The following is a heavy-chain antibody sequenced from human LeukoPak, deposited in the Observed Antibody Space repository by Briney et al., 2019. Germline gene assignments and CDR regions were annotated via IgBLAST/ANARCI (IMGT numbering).Heavy chain of an antibody. J-gene: IGHJ4*02. V-gene: IGHV3-30-3*01. CDR2: ISYDGSNK. CDR1: GFTFSSYA. D-gene: IGHD4-11*01. Sequence: GGSLRLSCAASGFTFSSYAMHWVRQAPGKGLEWVAVISYDGSNKYYADSVKGRFTISRDNSKNTLYLQMNSLRAEDTAVYYCARDPSSDYRILYSFDCWGQGTLVTVSS. CDR3: ARDPSSDYRILYSFDC.